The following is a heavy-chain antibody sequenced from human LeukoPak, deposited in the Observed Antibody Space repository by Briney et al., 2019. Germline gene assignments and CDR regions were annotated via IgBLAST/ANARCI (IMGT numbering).Heavy chain of an antibody. CDR2: IIPMFGTA. V-gene: IGHV1-69*13. CDR1: VGTFSSYA. Sequence: SVHVSRTASVGTFSSYAISWVRQAPGQGLEWMGRIIPMFGTANYAQKFQGRVTITPDEYTSPAYMELSSLRTEGTVVYYWTRPSSGWSNAFDIWRQGTMVTVSS. J-gene: IGHJ3*02. D-gene: IGHD6-19*01. CDR3: TRPSSGWSNAFDI.